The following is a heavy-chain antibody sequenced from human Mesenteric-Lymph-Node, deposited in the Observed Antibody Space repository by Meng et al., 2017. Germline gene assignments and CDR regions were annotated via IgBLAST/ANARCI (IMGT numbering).Heavy chain of an antibody. CDR2: IPHRGSS. CDR3: LRRSGGSV. V-gene: IGHV4-4*02. J-gene: IGHJ1*01. D-gene: IGHD3-10*01. Sequence: QVQLRDAGPALVKPSDPLSLTCAVSGDSINNHNWWAWVRQPPGKGLEWIGEIPHRGSSAYNPSLKSRVSMSIDKSKNQFSLKLTSVTAADTAVYHCLRRSGGSVWGQGTLVTVSS. CDR1: GDSINNHNW.